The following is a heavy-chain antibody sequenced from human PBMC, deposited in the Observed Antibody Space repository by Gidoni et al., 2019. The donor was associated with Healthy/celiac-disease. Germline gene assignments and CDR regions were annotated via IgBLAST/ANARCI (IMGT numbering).Heavy chain of an antibody. CDR2: IYYSGST. CDR1: GGSVSSGSYY. Sequence: QVQLQESGPGLVKPSETLSLTCTVSGGSVSSGSYYWSWIRQPPGKGLEWIGYIYYSGSTNYNPSLKSRVTISVDTSKNQFSLKLSSVTAADTAVYYCARHPRRCGGYYYCGDFDYWGQGTLVTVSS. V-gene: IGHV4-61*01. CDR3: ARHPRRCGGYYYCGDFDY. D-gene: IGHD3-22*01. J-gene: IGHJ4*02.